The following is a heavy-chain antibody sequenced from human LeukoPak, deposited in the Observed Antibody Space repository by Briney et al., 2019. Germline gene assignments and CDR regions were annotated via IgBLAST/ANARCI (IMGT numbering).Heavy chain of an antibody. CDR2: IKQDGSET. CDR3: ARGGIVVVPAANPWD. D-gene: IGHD2-2*01. Sequence: GGSLRLSCAASGFTFSNYWMSWVRRAPGKGLEWVANIKQDGSETYYVDSVRGRFTISRDNAKNSLYLQMNSLRAEDTAVYYCARGGIVVVPAANPWDWGQGTLVTVSS. J-gene: IGHJ4*02. V-gene: IGHV3-7*04. CDR1: GFTFSNYW.